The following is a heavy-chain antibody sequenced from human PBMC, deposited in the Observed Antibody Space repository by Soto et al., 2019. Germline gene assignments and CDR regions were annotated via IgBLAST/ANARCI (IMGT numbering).Heavy chain of an antibody. CDR1: GGSISSYY. CDR3: ARHSTIYRKSLDC. Sequence: PSETLSLTCTVSGGSISSYYWSWIRQPPGKGLEWIGYIYYTGDTNYSPSLRSRVTISVDTSKNQFSLKLSSVTAADTAVYYCARHSTIYRKSLDCWGQGTLVTVSS. CDR2: IYYTGDT. J-gene: IGHJ4*02. D-gene: IGHD2-2*01. V-gene: IGHV4-59*08.